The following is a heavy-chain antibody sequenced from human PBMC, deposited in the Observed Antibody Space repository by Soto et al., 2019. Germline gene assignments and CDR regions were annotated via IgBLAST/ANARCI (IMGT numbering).Heavy chain of an antibody. J-gene: IGHJ4*02. D-gene: IGHD1-1*01. CDR2: IDPLFGTA. CDR1: GGAFSSSV. CDR3: AGGSTRTFDY. V-gene: IGHV1-69*01. Sequence: QVQLVQSGAEVKKPGSSVRVSCKAFGGAFSSSVITWVRQAPRQGLEWIGGIDPLFGTANYAPKFQGRVTITADESTTTGNLDLSGLRSDDTAVYYCAGGSTRTFDYWGQGTLLTVSS.